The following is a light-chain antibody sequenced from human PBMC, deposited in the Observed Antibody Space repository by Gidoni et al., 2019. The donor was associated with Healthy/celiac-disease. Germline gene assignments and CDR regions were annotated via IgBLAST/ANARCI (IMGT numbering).Light chain of an antibody. CDR1: QSISSY. V-gene: IGKV1-39*01. CDR2: AAS. CDR3: QQSYSTPPYT. Sequence: DIQMTPSTSSLSASVGDRVTITCRASQSISSYLNWYQQKPGKAPKLLIYAASSLQSGVPSRFSGSGSGTDFTLTISSLQPEDFATYYCQQSYSTPPYTFGQGTKLEIK. J-gene: IGKJ2*01.